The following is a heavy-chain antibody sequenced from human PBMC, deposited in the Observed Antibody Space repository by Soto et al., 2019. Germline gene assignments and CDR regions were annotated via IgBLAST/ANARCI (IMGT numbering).Heavy chain of an antibody. V-gene: IGHV1-18*01. D-gene: IGHD3-16*01. Sequence: RASVKVSCKASGYSFTNYGVTWVRQAPGHGLEWMGGISPRNGYTNFAQHFQDRVTLTTDTSTNTAYMEMRSLKSADTAVYYCARDKYRQYYPSYVDYWGQGTLVTVSS. CDR3: ARDKYRQYYPSYVDY. J-gene: IGHJ4*02. CDR1: GYSFTNYG. CDR2: ISPRNGYT.